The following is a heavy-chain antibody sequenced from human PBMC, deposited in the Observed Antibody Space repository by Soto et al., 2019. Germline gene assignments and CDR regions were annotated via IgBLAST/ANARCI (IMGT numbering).Heavy chain of an antibody. Sequence: SVKVSCKASGFTFTSSAVQWVRQARGQRLEWIGWIVVGSGNTSYAQKFQERVTITRDMSTSTAYMELSSLRSEDTAVYYCAALIAAAGTTETWFDPWGQGTLVTVSS. CDR1: GFTFTSSA. J-gene: IGHJ5*02. D-gene: IGHD6-13*01. V-gene: IGHV1-58*01. CDR2: IVVGSGNT. CDR3: AALIAAAGTTETWFDP.